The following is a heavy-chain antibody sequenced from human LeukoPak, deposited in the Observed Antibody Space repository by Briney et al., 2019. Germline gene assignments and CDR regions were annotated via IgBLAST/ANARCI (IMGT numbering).Heavy chain of an antibody. CDR3: GRTEQWLDPFFDY. Sequence: GGSLRLSCAASGFTFSSYAMHWVRQAPGKGLEWVAVISYDGSNKYYADSVKGRFTISRDNSKNTLYLQMNSLRAEDTAVYYCGRTEQWLDPFFDYWGQGTLVTVSS. V-gene: IGHV3-30*04. J-gene: IGHJ4*02. CDR1: GFTFSSYA. D-gene: IGHD6-19*01. CDR2: ISYDGSNK.